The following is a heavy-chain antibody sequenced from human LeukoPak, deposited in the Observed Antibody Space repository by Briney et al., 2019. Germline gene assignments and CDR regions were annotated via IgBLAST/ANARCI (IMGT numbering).Heavy chain of an antibody. D-gene: IGHD5-18*01. CDR1: GFTFSSYG. J-gene: IGHJ4*02. V-gene: IGHV3-23*01. CDR3: AKDHKGGYSHDYITGFRNLNFDY. CDR2: ISGSGSST. Sequence: HPGRSLRLSCAASGFTFSSYGMTWVRQAPGKGLEWVSTISGSGSSTYYADSVKGRFTISRDNSKNTLYLQMNSLRAEDTAVYYCAKDHKGGYSHDYITGFRNLNFDYWGQGTLVTVSS.